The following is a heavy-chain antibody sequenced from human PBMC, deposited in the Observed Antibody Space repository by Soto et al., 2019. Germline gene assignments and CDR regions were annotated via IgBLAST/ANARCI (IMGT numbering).Heavy chain of an antibody. Sequence: EVQLLESGGGLVQPGGSLRLSCAASGFTFSSYAMSWVRQAPGKGLEWVSAISGSGGSTYYADSVKGRFTISRDNSKNTLYLQMKRLRAEDTAVYYCAKGYYDILTGYYPPYYFDYWGQGTLVTVSS. D-gene: IGHD3-9*01. CDR1: GFTFSSYA. CDR2: ISGSGGST. CDR3: AKGYYDILTGYYPPYYFDY. J-gene: IGHJ4*02. V-gene: IGHV3-23*01.